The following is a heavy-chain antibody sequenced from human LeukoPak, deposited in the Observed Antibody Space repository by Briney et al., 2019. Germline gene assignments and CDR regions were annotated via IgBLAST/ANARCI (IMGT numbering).Heavy chain of an antibody. Sequence: PGGSLRLSCAASGFTFDDYTMHWVRQAPGKGLEWVCLINWDGGSTYYADSVKGRFTISRDNAKNSLYLQMNSLRAEDTAVYYCARFGPATDAFDIWGQGTMVTVSS. V-gene: IGHV3-43*01. J-gene: IGHJ3*02. CDR1: GFTFDDYT. D-gene: IGHD3/OR15-3a*01. CDR2: INWDGGST. CDR3: ARFGPATDAFDI.